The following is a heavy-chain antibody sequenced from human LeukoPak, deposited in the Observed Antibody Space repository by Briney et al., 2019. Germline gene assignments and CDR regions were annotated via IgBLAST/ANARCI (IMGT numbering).Heavy chain of an antibody. CDR3: AKSGHDYGDYRKYDWFDP. CDR2: IWFDGSNK. Sequence: PGGPLRLSCAASGFTFSSYGMHWVRQAPGKGLEWVAVIWFDGSNKYYADSVKGRFTISRDNSKNTLYLQMNSLRAEDTAVYYCAKSGHDYGDYRKYDWFDPWGQGTLVTVSS. CDR1: GFTFSSYG. J-gene: IGHJ5*02. V-gene: IGHV3-33*06. D-gene: IGHD4-17*01.